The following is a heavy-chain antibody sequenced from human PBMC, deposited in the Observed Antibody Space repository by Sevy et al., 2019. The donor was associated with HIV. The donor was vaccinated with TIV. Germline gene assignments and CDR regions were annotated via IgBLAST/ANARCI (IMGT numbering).Heavy chain of an antibody. V-gene: IGHV4-34*01. Sequence: SETLSLTCAVYGGSFSGYYWSWIRQPPGKGLEWIGEINHSGSTNYNPSLKSRVTISLDTSKNQFSLKLSSVTAADTAVYYCASRTGRRGTIAAAGTYYFDYWGQGTLVTVSS. CDR1: GGSFSGYY. J-gene: IGHJ4*02. CDR3: ASRTGRRGTIAAAGTYYFDY. CDR2: INHSGST. D-gene: IGHD6-13*01.